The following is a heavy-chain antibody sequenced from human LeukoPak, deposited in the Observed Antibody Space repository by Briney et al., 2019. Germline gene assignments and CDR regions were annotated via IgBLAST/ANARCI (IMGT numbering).Heavy chain of an antibody. CDR2: IYYSGNT. D-gene: IGHD1-14*01. V-gene: IGHV4-39*07. Sequence: SETLSLTCTVSGGSISSSNYYWGWIRQPPGKGLEWIGSIYYSGNTYYNPSLKSRVTISVDTSKNQFSLKLSSVTAADMAVYYCARGGKGPVSYYYYMDVWGKGTTVTVSS. CDR3: ARGGKGPVSYYYYMDV. J-gene: IGHJ6*03. CDR1: GGSISSSNYY.